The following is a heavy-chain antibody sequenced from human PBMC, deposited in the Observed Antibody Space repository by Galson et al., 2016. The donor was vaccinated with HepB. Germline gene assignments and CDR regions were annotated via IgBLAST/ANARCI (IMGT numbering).Heavy chain of an antibody. J-gene: IGHJ4*02. Sequence: SETLSLTCAVYGGSFNVYFWNWIRQPPGKGLEWIAEISHSGSSNYNPSLKSRVTTSIDASKNQFSLRLTSMTAADTAVYYCARGRAARYFDSWGQGTQVTVS. V-gene: IGHV4-34*01. CDR1: GGSFNVYF. CDR2: ISHSGSS. CDR3: ARGRAARYFDS. D-gene: IGHD6-25*01.